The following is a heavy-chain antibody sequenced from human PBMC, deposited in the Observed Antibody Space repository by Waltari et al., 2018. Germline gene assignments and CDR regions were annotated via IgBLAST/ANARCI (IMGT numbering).Heavy chain of an antibody. CDR2: IYSGGNT. V-gene: IGHV3-53*01. CDR3: ANTASYAFDI. Sequence: EVQLVESGGGLVQPGGPLSLSCAASGFTVRGQYMSCVSQAPGKGLEWVSIIYSGGNTYYADSVKGRLTISRDNSKNTLYLQMSNRRAEDTALYYCANTASYAFDIWGQGTMVTVSS. CDR1: GFTVRGQY. J-gene: IGHJ3*02. D-gene: IGHD4-17*01.